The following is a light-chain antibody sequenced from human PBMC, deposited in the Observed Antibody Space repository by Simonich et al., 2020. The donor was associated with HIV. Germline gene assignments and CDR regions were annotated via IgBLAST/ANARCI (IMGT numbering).Light chain of an antibody. V-gene: IGLV2-14*03. CDR3: SSYTSSSTLV. CDR1: SSDIGGYNY. Sequence: QSALTQPASVSGSPGQSITISCTGTSSDIGGYNYVSWYQKHPGKAPKLMIYDVINRPSGVSNRFSGSKSGNTASLTISGLQAEDEADYYCSSYTSSSTLVFGGGTKLTVL. CDR2: DVI. J-gene: IGLJ2*01.